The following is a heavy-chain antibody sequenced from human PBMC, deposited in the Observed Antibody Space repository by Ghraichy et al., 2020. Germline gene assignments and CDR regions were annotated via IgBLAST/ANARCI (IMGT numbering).Heavy chain of an antibody. CDR2: INAGNGNT. Sequence: ASVKVSCKASGYTFTSYAMHWVRQAPGQRLEWMGWINAGNGNTKYSQKFQGRVTITRDTSASTAYMELSSLRSEDTAVYYCARKNDFWSGYYTGDFDYWGQGTLVTVSS. CDR3: ARKNDFWSGYYTGDFDY. J-gene: IGHJ4*02. D-gene: IGHD3-3*01. CDR1: GYTFTSYA. V-gene: IGHV1-3*01.